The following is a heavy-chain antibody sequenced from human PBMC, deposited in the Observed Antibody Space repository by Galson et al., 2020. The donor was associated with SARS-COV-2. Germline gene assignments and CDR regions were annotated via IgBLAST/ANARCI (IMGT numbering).Heavy chain of an antibody. V-gene: IGHV1-24*01. J-gene: IGHJ5*02. D-gene: IGHD6-19*01. CDR1: GYTLTELS. CDR2: FDPEDGET. Sequence: ASVTVSCMVSGYTLTELSMHWVRQAPGKGLEWMGGFDPEDGETLYAQKFQGRVTMTEETPKDTAYMELSSLRCEDTVVYYCASGGGVAGTNWFCPWGQGTLVPLSS. CDR3: ASGGGVAGTNWFCP.